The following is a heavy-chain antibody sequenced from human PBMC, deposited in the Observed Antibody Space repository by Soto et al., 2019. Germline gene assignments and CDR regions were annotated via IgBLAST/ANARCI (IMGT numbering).Heavy chain of an antibody. J-gene: IGHJ6*02. CDR2: ISAYNGNT. Sequence: AAVKVSCKASGYTFTNYGISWLRQAPGQGLEWMGWISAYNGNTNYAQKLQGRVTMTTDTSTSTAYMELRSLRSDDTAVYYCARYSYGPYYYSSYGMDVWGQGTKVTVS. D-gene: IGHD5-18*01. V-gene: IGHV1-18*01. CDR1: GYTFTNYG. CDR3: ARYSYGPYYYSSYGMDV.